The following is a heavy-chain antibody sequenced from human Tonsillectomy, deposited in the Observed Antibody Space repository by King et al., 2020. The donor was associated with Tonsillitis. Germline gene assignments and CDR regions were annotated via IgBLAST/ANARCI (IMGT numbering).Heavy chain of an antibody. D-gene: IGHD3-22*01. Sequence: VQLVESGGGLVQPGGSLRLSCAASGFTFSSYAMSWVRQAPGKGLEWVSGMSGSGGSTYYADSVKGRFTISRDNAKNTLYLQMNSLRGEDTAVYYCASGRGSSGYHPLDYWGQGTLVTVSS. CDR1: GFTFSSYA. J-gene: IGHJ4*02. CDR3: ASGRGSSGYHPLDY. V-gene: IGHV3-23*04. CDR2: MSGSGGST.